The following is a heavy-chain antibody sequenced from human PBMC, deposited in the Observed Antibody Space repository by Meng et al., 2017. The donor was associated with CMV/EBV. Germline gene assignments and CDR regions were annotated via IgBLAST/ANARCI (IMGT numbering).Heavy chain of an antibody. J-gene: IGHJ6*02. CDR3: ARDGIVVVVAATSYYGMDV. V-gene: IGHV3-21*01. CDR1: GFTFSSYS. CDR2: ISSSSSYI. Sequence: GSSLKISCAASGFTFSSYSMNWVRQAPGKGLEWVSSISSSSSYIYYADSVKGRFTISRDNAKNSLYLQMNSLRAEDTAVYYCARDGIVVVVAATSYYGMDVWGQGTTVTVSS. D-gene: IGHD2-15*01.